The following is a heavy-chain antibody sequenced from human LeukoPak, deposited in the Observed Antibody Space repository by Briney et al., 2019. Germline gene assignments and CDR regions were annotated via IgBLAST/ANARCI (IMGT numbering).Heavy chain of an antibody. Sequence: GGSVRLSCGASGFAFDDYAMHWVLQAPGKGLEWVSGISWNSGSIGYADSVKGRFTISRDNAKNSLYLQMNSLRDEDTAVYYCARDLGDYGDYPSPYYFDYWGQGTLVTVSS. CDR3: ARDLGDYGDYPSPYYFDY. CDR1: GFAFDDYA. J-gene: IGHJ4*02. CDR2: ISWNSGSI. D-gene: IGHD4-17*01. V-gene: IGHV3-9*01.